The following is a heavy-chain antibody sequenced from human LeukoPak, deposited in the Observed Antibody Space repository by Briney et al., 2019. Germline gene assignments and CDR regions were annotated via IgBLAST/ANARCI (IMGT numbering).Heavy chain of an antibody. CDR2: VDPEDGVT. D-gene: IGHD3-3*01. V-gene: IGHV1-69-2*01. J-gene: IGHJ4*02. CDR3: AAARRGQYDFWSGSQDGY. CDR1: EYTFTDYY. Sequence: ASVKISCKVSEYTFTDYYMHWVQQAPGKGLEWMGLVDPEDGVTIYAEKFQGRVTITADTSTDTAYMELSSLRSEDTAVYYCAAARRGQYDFWSGSQDGYWGQGTLVTVSS.